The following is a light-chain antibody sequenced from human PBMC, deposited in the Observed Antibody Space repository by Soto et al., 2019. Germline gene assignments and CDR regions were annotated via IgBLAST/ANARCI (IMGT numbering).Light chain of an antibody. CDR2: AAS. V-gene: IGKV1-17*01. J-gene: IGKJ2*01. CDR1: QGIRKD. Sequence: DLQMTQSPSSLSAFVGDRVTITCRASQGIRKDLGWYQEKPGKAPKRLIYAASSLQSGVPSRFSGSGSGTEFTLTISSLQPEDFATYYCLQHNSYPYTFGQGTKLEIK. CDR3: LQHNSYPYT.